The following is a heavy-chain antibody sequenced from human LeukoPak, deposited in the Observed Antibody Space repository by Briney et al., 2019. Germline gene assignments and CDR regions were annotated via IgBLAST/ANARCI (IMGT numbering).Heavy chain of an antibody. Sequence: SQTLSLTCTLSGGSVSSGGDYWSWVRQHPGKGLEWIGHICNSDTAYYKPSLKSDVRILLETSNNQFSWRLSSVTAADRAVYFCARSYSTNLLPYFDSWGQGALVTVSS. D-gene: IGHD6-13*01. V-gene: IGHV4-31*01. CDR2: ICNSDTA. J-gene: IGHJ4*02. CDR3: ARSYSTNLLPYFDS. CDR1: GGSVSSGGDY.